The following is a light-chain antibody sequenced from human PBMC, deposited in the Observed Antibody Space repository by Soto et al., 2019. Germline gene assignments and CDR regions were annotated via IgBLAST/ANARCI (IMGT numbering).Light chain of an antibody. CDR1: QSVSSN. Sequence: IVMTQSPATLSVSPGERATLSCRASQSVSSNLAWYQQKPGQAPRLLIYGASTRATGIPARFSGSGSGTEFTLTISILQSEDFAVYYCQQYNNWPITFGQGTRLEI. V-gene: IGKV3-15*01. CDR3: QQYNNWPIT. CDR2: GAS. J-gene: IGKJ5*01.